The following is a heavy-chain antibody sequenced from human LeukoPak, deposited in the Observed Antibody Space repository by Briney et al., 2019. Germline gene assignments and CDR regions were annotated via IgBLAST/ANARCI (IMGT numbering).Heavy chain of an antibody. Sequence: SETLSLTCTVSGGSISSYYWSWIRQPAGKGLEWIGRIYTSGSTNYNPSLKSRVTMSVDTSKNQFSLKLGSVTAADTAVYYCARDPRYYGSGSYSEWGQGTLVTVSS. CDR3: ARDPRYYGSGSYSE. J-gene: IGHJ4*02. CDR2: IYTSGST. CDR1: GGSISSYY. V-gene: IGHV4-4*07. D-gene: IGHD3-10*01.